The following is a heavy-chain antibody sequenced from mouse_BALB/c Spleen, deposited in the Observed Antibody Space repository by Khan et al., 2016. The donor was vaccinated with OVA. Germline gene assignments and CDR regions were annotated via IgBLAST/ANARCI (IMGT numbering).Heavy chain of an antibody. J-gene: IGHJ3*01. Sequence: QVQLKESGPGLVQPSQSLSITCTVSGFSLNNYGVYWVRQSPGKGLEWLGVIWSAGSTDYNAAFISRLTISKDNYRSQVFFKMNSLQPNDTAIYDCASSGCDYGRGALFAYWGQGTLVTVSA. V-gene: IGHV2-2*02. CDR3: ASSGCDYGRGALFAY. CDR2: IWSAGST. CDR1: GFSLNNYG. D-gene: IGHD2-4*01.